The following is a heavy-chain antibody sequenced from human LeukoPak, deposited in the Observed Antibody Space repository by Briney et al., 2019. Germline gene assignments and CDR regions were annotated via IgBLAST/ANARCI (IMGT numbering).Heavy chain of an antibody. J-gene: IGHJ4*02. Sequence: SETLSLTCAVYGGSFRGYYWTWIRQPPGKGLEWLGEINHSGSTKYNPSLKSRVTISVDTSKNQFSLKLSSVTAADTAVYYCARGHYYYDSSGYYGYWGQGTLVTVSS. CDR1: GGSFRGYY. D-gene: IGHD3-22*01. V-gene: IGHV4-34*01. CDR2: INHSGST. CDR3: ARGHYYYDSSGYYGY.